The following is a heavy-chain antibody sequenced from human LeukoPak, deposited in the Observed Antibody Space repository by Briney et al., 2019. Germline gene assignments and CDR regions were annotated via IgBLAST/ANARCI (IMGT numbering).Heavy chain of an antibody. D-gene: IGHD3-22*01. J-gene: IGHJ4*02. Sequence: ETLSLTCTVSGGSISTYYWTWIRQPPGKGLEWIGYSYYSRSTHYNPSLKSRVTILVDTSKNQFSLKLSSVTAADTAVYYCARGGYDNSGYYLDYWGQGTLVTVSS. V-gene: IGHV4-59*01. CDR1: GGSISTYY. CDR2: SYYSRST. CDR3: ARGGYDNSGYYLDY.